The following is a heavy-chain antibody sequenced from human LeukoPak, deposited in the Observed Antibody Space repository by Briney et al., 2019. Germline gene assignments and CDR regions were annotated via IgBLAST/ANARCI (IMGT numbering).Heavy chain of an antibody. Sequence: SETLSLTCTVSGGSISSSSYYWGWIRQPPGKGLEWIGSIYYSGSTYYNPSLKSRVTISVDTSKDQFSLKLSSVTAADTAVYYCASQPPREWLLVWWGQGTLVTVSS. V-gene: IGHV4-39*01. CDR2: IYYSGST. CDR3: ASQPPREWLLVW. J-gene: IGHJ4*02. D-gene: IGHD3-3*01. CDR1: GGSISSSSYY.